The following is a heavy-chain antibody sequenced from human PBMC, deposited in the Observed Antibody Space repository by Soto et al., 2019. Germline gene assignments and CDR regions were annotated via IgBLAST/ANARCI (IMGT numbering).Heavy chain of an antibody. J-gene: IGHJ4*02. CDR3: ARPTPVTRKRYYFEY. Sequence: SETLSLTCTVSGGSISKNYWTWIRQPPGKGPEYIGYIYDSVSTNYYPSFKSRVVISVDTSKTHFSLNLRSVTAADTAVYYCARPTPVTRKRYYFEYWGQGALVTVSS. D-gene: IGHD4-17*01. CDR1: GGSISKNY. CDR2: IYDSVST. V-gene: IGHV4-59*01.